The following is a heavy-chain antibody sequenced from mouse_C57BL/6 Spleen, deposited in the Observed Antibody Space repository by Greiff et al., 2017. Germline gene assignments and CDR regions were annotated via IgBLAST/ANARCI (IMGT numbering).Heavy chain of an antibody. V-gene: IGHV1-15*01. CDR2: IDPETGGT. Sequence: VQLQQSGAELVRPGASVTLSCKASGYTFTDYEMHWVKQTPVHGLEWIGAIDPETGGTAYNQKFKGKAILTADKSSSTAYMELRSLTSEASAVYYCTRESNYHAWFAYWGQGTLVTVSA. J-gene: IGHJ3*01. D-gene: IGHD2-5*01. CDR1: GYTFTDYE. CDR3: TRESNYHAWFAY.